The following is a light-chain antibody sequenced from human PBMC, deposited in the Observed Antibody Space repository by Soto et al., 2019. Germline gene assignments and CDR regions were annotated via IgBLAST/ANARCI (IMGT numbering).Light chain of an antibody. J-gene: IGKJ1*01. V-gene: IGKV3-11*01. CDR1: QSVGGD. CDR2: DAS. CDR3: QQRSNWPPTWT. Sequence: EVVMNQSTATLSVSPGERATLSCRASQSVGGDLAWYQQNPGQASRRLIYDASNRATGIPARFSGSGSGTDFTLTISSLEPEDFAVYYCQQRSNWPPTWTFCHVTKV.